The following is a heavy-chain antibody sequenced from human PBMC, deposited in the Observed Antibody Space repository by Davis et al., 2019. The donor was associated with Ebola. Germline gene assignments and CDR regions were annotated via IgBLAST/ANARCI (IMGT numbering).Heavy chain of an antibody. Sequence: ASVKVSCKTSGYTFTNYDINWVRQAPGQGLEWMGIINPSGGSTSYAQKFQGRVTMTRDTSTSTVYMELSSLRSEDTAVYYCAREDSSGWLDYWGQGTLVTVSS. J-gene: IGHJ4*02. CDR3: AREDSSGWLDY. CDR2: INPSGGST. CDR1: GYTFTNYD. D-gene: IGHD6-19*01. V-gene: IGHV1-46*01.